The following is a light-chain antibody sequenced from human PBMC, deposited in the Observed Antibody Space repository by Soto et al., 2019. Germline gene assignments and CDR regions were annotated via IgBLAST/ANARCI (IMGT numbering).Light chain of an antibody. J-gene: IGLJ3*02. Sequence: QSVVTPPAPLSGSSGQSITNSCPGTSRDVGGFNLFFLYQQHPGKAPQTLIYEVSKRPSGVSNRFSGSKSGNTASLTISGLQAEDEADYYCCSYAGSSTFFWVFGGGTKLTVL. CDR3: CSYAGSSTFFWV. CDR2: EVS. V-gene: IGLV2-23*02. CDR1: SRDVGGFNL.